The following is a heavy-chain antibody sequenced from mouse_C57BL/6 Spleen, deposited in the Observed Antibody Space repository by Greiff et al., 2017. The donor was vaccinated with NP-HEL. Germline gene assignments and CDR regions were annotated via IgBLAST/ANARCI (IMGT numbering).Heavy chain of an antibody. CDR2: INPSNGGT. J-gene: IGHJ2*01. CDR1: GYTFTSYW. Sequence: VKLMESGTELVKPGASVKLSCKASGYTFTSYWMHWVKQRPGQGLEWIGNINPSNGGTNYNEKFKSKATLTVDKSSSTAYMQLSSLTSEDSAVYYCAREGHGYYFDYWGQGTTLTVSS. V-gene: IGHV1-53*01. CDR3: AREGHGYYFDY. D-gene: IGHD2-2*01.